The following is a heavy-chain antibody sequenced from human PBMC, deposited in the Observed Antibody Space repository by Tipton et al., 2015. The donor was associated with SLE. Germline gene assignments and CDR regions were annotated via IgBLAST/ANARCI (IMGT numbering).Heavy chain of an antibody. J-gene: IGHJ4*02. Sequence: TLSLTCTVSGGSISSYYWSWIRQPAGKGLEWIGRVHSSGSTLYNPSLNSRVTVSVGTAKSQFSLKLTSVIAADTAVYYCARTNGGGATFFDYWGQGTLVTVSS. CDR1: GGSISSYY. CDR3: ARTNGGGATFFDY. D-gene: IGHD7-27*01. CDR2: VHSSGST. V-gene: IGHV4-4*07.